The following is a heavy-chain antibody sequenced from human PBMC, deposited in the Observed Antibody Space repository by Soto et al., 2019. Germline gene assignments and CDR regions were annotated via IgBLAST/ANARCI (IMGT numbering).Heavy chain of an antibody. Sequence: PGGSLRLSCAASGFTFSSHTIHWVRQAPGKGLEWVAVIESDGRNKYYAESVKGRFFISRDNSQSTLWLQMNSLRVEDSAIYFCARQEDGLDYWGQGTLVTVS. J-gene: IGHJ4*02. V-gene: IGHV3-30*04. CDR3: ARQEDGLDY. CDR2: IESDGRNK. CDR1: GFTFSSHT. D-gene: IGHD4-17*01.